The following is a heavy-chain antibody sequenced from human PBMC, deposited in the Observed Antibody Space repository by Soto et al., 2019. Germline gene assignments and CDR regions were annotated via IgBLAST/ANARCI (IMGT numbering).Heavy chain of an antibody. V-gene: IGHV3-33*08. J-gene: IGHJ4*02. CDR3: ARDRMGFQTPFDY. CDR2: IWYDGSNK. Sequence: PGGSLRLSCAASGFTFSAYSVNWVRQAPGKGLEWVAVIWYDGSNKYYADSVKGRFTISRDNSKNTLYLQMNSLRAEDTAVYYCARDRMGFQTPFDYWGQGTLVTVSS. D-gene: IGHD2-15*01. CDR1: GFTFSAYS.